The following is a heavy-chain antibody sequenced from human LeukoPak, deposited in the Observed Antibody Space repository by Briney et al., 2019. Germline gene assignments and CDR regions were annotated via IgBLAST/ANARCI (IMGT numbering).Heavy chain of an antibody. CDR3: ASRSGGDYPYFDY. V-gene: IGHV3-53*01. D-gene: IGHD4-17*01. J-gene: IGHJ4*02. Sequence: PGGSLRLSCAASGFTVSSNYMSWVRQAPGKGLEWVSVIYNSGSTSYADSVKGRFTISRDNSKNTLYLQMNSLRVEDTALYYCASRSGGDYPYFDYWGQGTLVTVSS. CDR2: IYNSGST. CDR1: GFTVSSNY.